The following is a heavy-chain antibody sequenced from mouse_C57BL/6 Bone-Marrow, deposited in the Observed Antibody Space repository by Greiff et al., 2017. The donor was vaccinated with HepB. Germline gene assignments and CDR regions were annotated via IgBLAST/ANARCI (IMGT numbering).Heavy chain of an antibody. CDR1: SYSITSGYY. CDR2: ISYDGSN. V-gene: IGHV3-6*01. Sequence: VQLKESGPGLVKPSQSLSLTCSVTSYSITSGYYWNWIRQFPGNKLEWMGYISYDGSNNYNPSLKNRISITRDPSKNQFFLKLNSVTTEDTATYYCAKSPYYYGSSPWYFDVWGTGTTVTVSS. CDR3: AKSPYYYGSSPWYFDV. D-gene: IGHD1-1*01. J-gene: IGHJ1*03.